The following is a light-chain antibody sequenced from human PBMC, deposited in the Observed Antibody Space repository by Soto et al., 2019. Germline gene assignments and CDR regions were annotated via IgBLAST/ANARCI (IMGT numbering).Light chain of an antibody. J-gene: IGKJ1*01. V-gene: IGKV1-5*03. CDR1: QNINWY. CDR3: QQYNTYWT. CDR2: EAA. Sequence: DIQITQSPSTLSASVGDRVTITCRSSQNINWYLAWYQQKPGKAPKLLISEAASLPRGVPSRFSGSGSGTEFTLTISSLQPDDFATYYCQQYNTYWTLGQGTKVDIK.